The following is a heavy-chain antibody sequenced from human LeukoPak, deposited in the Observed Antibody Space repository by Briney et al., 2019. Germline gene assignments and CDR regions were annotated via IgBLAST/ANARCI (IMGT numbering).Heavy chain of an antibody. CDR3: ARGRAYGALAAAGTDYYYYMDV. V-gene: IGHV1-8*02. CDR1: GYTFTSYG. J-gene: IGHJ6*03. CDR2: MNPNSGNT. Sequence: GASVKVSCKASGYTFTSYGISWVRQAPGQGLEWMGWMNPNSGNTGYAQKFQGRVTMTRNTSISTAYMELSSLRSEDTAVYYCARGRAYGALAAAGTDYYYYMDVWGKGTTVTISS. D-gene: IGHD6-13*01.